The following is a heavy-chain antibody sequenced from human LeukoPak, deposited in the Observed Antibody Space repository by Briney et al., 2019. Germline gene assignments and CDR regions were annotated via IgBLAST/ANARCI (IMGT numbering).Heavy chain of an antibody. CDR1: GFTFSSYW. Sequence: GGFLRLSCAASGFTFSSYWMSWVRQAPGKGLEWVANIKQDGSEKYYVDSVKGRFTISRDNAKNSLYLQMNSLRAEDTAVYYCARAPPLYCSGGSCYFNWYFDLWGRGTLVTVSS. V-gene: IGHV3-7*04. CDR2: IKQDGSEK. CDR3: ARAPPLYCSGGSCYFNWYFDL. J-gene: IGHJ2*01. D-gene: IGHD2-15*01.